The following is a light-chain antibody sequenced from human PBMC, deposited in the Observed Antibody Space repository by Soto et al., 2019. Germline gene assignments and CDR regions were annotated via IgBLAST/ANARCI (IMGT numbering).Light chain of an antibody. J-gene: IGLJ1*01. CDR3: CSHAGSRTYV. CDR1: SSDVGSRNL. V-gene: IGLV2-23*01. CDR2: EAS. Sequence: QSVLTQPASVSGSPGQSITISCTGTSSDVGSRNLVSWYQQYPGKAPKLIIFEASKRPSGVSNRLSGSKSGSTASLTISGLQAEDEADYYCCSHAGSRTYVFGSGTKVTVL.